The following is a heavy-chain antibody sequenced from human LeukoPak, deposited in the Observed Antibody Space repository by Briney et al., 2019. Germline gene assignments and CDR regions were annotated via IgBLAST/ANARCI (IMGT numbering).Heavy chain of an antibody. CDR2: IYYSGST. J-gene: IGHJ4*02. CDR1: GGSISSYY. CDR3: ARAYGDYTFDY. D-gene: IGHD4-17*01. Sequence: SETLSLTCTVSGGSISSYYWSWIRQPPGKGLEWIGYIYYSGSTNYNPSLKSRVTISVDTSKNQFSLKLSSVTAADAAVYYCARAYGDYTFDYWGQGTLVTVSS. V-gene: IGHV4-59*01.